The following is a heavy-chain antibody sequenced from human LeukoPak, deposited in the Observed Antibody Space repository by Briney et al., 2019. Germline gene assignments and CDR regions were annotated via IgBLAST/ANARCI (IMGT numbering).Heavy chain of an antibody. V-gene: IGHV4-59*01. CDR1: GGSISSYY. D-gene: IGHD6-19*01. CDR2: IYYSGST. CDR3: ARSRKVAGPFDY. J-gene: IGHJ4*02. Sequence: PETLSLTCTVSGGSISSYYWSWIRQPPGKGLEWIGYIYYSGSTNYNPSLKSRVTISVDTSKNQFSLKLSSVTAADTAVYYCARSRKVAGPFDYWGQGTLVTVSS.